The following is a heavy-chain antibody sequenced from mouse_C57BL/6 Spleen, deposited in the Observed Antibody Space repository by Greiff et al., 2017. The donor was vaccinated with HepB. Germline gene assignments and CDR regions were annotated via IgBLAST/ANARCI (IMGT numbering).Heavy chain of an antibody. J-gene: IGHJ3*01. Sequence: QVQLQQSGAELVRPGASVTLSCKASGYTFTDYEMHWVKQTPVHGLEWIGAIDPETGGTAYNQKFKGKAILTADKSSSTAYMELRSLTSEDSAVYYCTRSTTVVDPWFAYWGQGTLVTVSA. CDR3: TRSTTVVDPWFAY. D-gene: IGHD1-1*01. CDR1: GYTFTDYE. CDR2: IDPETGGT. V-gene: IGHV1-15*01.